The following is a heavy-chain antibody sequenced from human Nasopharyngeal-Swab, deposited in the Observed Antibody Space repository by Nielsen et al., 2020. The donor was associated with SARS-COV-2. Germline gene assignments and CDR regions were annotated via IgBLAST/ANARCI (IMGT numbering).Heavy chain of an antibody. D-gene: IGHD6-6*01. Sequence: SLSLSCAASGFTFDDYAMPWVRQAPGKGLEWVSGISWNSGSIGHADSVKGRFTISRDNAKNSLYLQMNSLRAEDTALYYCAKTMVYSSSSYYFDYWGQGTLVTVSS. CDR2: ISWNSGSI. CDR3: AKTMVYSSSSYYFDY. J-gene: IGHJ4*02. CDR1: GFTFDDYA. V-gene: IGHV3-9*01.